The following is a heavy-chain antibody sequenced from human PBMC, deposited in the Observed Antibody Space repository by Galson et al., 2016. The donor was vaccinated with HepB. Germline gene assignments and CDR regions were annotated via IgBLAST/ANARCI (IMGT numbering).Heavy chain of an antibody. CDR3: AGRYEGSGSYYSPDHYYYYAMDV. Sequence: QSGAEVKKPGESLKISCKGSGYRSTTYWIGWVRQMPGRGLEWMGLIYPRESDTVYSPSFQGQVTPPADKSISPAYLQWSSLKASDTAIYFCAGRYEGSGSYYSPDHYYYYAMDVWGQGTTVTVSS. CDR1: GYRSTTYW. CDR2: IYPRESDT. V-gene: IGHV5-51*01. J-gene: IGHJ6*02. D-gene: IGHD3-10*01.